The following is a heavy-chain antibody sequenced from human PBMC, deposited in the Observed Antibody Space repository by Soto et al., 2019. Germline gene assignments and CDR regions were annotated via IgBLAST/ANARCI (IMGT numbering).Heavy chain of an antibody. V-gene: IGHV3-33*01. CDR1: GFTFNNYG. Sequence: GGSLRLSCAVSGFTFNNYGMHWVRQAPGKGLEWVAVIWYDGSRKYYADSVKGRFTISRDNSKNTLFLQMDSLRAEDTAVYYCATYSSRWYVIDYWGQGTLVTVYS. D-gene: IGHD6-13*01. J-gene: IGHJ4*02. CDR3: ATYSSRWYVIDY. CDR2: IWYDGSRK.